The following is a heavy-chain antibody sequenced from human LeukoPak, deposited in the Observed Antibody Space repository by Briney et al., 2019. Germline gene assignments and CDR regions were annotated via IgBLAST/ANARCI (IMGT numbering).Heavy chain of an antibody. V-gene: IGHV3-74*01. J-gene: IGHJ4*02. CDR3: ARDPIEMATIAPRTLDY. Sequence: PGGALRLSCAASGFTFSSYWMHWVRHAPGKGLGWVSRINSDGSITSYADSVKGRVTISRDNAKNTLYLQMNSLRAEDTAVYYCARDPIEMATIAPRTLDYWGQGTLVTVSS. CDR2: INSDGSIT. D-gene: IGHD5-24*01. CDR1: GFTFSSYW.